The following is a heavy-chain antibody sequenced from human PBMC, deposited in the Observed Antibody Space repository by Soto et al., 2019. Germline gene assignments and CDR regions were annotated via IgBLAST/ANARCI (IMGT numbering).Heavy chain of an antibody. CDR1: GGAFRSYF. CDR2: IHSSGRS. Sequence: QVRLRESGPQVVKPSATLSLNCNVSGGAFRSYFWSWIRQSPGKGLEWIGNIHSSGRSNYNPSFKSRVSMSIDPSKNQFSVRLTSVTPADTAVYYCARDDPFDPWGQGILATVSS. V-gene: IGHV4-59*01. J-gene: IGHJ5*02. CDR3: ARDDPFDP.